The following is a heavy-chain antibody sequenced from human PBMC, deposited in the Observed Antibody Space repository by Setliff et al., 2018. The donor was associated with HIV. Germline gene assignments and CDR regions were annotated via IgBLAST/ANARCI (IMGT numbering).Heavy chain of an antibody. V-gene: IGHV4-34*01. Sequence: PSETLSLTCGVYGGSLSGYHWSWIRLPPGKGLEWIGSIYLSGNTYYMPSLQSRVTISVDMSKNQFSLNLNSVTAADTAVYYCASRIYYYDSNNFLREEGFDPWGQGTLVTVSS. D-gene: IGHD3-22*01. J-gene: IGHJ5*02. CDR2: IYLSGNT. CDR3: ASRIYYYDSNNFLREEGFDP. CDR1: GGSLSGYH.